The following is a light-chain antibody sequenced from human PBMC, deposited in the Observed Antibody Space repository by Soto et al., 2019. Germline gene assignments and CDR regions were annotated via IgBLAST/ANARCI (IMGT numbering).Light chain of an antibody. CDR2: DAS. J-gene: IGKJ2*01. Sequence: EIVLTQSPATLSLSPGERATLSCRASQSVGSYLAWYQQKPGQAPRLLIYDASNRATGIPARFSGSGSGTDFTLTISSLEPEDCAVYYCQQRSNWPGTFGQGTKLEIK. CDR1: QSVGSY. CDR3: QQRSNWPGT. V-gene: IGKV3-11*01.